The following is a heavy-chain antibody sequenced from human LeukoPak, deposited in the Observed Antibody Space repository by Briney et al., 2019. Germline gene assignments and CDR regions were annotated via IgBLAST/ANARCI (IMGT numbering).Heavy chain of an antibody. D-gene: IGHD7-27*01. CDR1: GLRQYGISNYA. J-gene: IGHJ6*03. CDR2: LTHDSGTT. V-gene: IGHV3-23*01. CDR3: AKNWGSSYYYMDV. Sequence: GGSLRLSCVASGLRQYGISNYAMTWVRQAPGKGLEWVSTLTHDSGTTSHADSVKGRFTISRDNSKNTLFLQMGSLRADDTAVYYCAKNWGSSYYYMDVWGKGTTVTVSS.